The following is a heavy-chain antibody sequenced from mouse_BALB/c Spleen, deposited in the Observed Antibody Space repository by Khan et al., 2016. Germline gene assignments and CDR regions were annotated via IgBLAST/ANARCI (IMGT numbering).Heavy chain of an antibody. CDR3: SRIYDGYDGPFTY. CDR2: ILPGGGTT. D-gene: IGHD2-3*01. J-gene: IGHJ3*01. CDR1: GYTFSRHW. V-gene: IGHV1-9*01. Sequence: QVQLKQSGAELLKPGASVKISCKAPGYTFSRHWIEWVKQRPGHGLEWIGEILPGGGTTNYNEKFRGKATFTAETSSNTAYMQLSSLTSEDSAVNYYSRIYDGYDGPFTYWGQGTLVTVSA.